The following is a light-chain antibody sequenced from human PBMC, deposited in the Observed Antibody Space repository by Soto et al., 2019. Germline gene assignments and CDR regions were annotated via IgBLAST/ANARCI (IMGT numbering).Light chain of an antibody. CDR3: QQYYSFPYT. V-gene: IGKV1-6*01. CDR2: AAS. J-gene: IGKJ2*01. Sequence: AFQMTQSPSSLSASVGDRVTITCRASQDIRNDLGWYQQKPGKAPELLIYAASTLQSGVPSRFSGSGSGTDFTLTISCLQSEDFATYYCQQYYSFPYTFGQGTKVDIK. CDR1: QDIRND.